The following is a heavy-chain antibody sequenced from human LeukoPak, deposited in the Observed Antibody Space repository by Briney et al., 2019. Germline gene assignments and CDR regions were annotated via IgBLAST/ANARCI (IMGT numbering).Heavy chain of an antibody. CDR2: INHSGST. J-gene: IGHJ3*02. D-gene: IGHD3/OR15-3a*01. V-gene: IGHV4-34*01. CDR1: GGSFSGYY. Sequence: SETLSLTCAVYGGSFSGYYWSWIRQPPGKGLEWIGEINHSGSTNYNPSLKSRVTISVDTSKNQFSLKLSSVTAADTAVYYCAXXXXXXXXXXTGYYTRGHDAFDIWGQGTMVTVSS. CDR3: AXXXXXXXXXXTGYYTRGHDAFDI.